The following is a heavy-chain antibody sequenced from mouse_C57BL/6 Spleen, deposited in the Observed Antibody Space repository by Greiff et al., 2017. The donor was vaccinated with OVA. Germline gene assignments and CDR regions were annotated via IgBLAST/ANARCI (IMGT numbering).Heavy chain of an antibody. CDR3: ATHYYGSSYGDY. CDR1: GYTFTSYW. CDR2: IDPSDSYT. D-gene: IGHD1-1*01. V-gene: IGHV1-69*01. J-gene: IGHJ2*01. Sequence: QVQLQQPGAELVMPGASVKLSCKASGYTFTSYWMHWVKQRPGQGLEWIGEIDPSDSYTNYNQKFKGKSTLTVDKSSSTAYMQLSSLTSEDSAVYYCATHYYGSSYGDYWGQGTTLTVSS.